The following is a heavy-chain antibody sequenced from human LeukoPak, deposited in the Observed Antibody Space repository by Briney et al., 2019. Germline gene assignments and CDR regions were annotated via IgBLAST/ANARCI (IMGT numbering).Heavy chain of an antibody. D-gene: IGHD1-26*01. V-gene: IGHV4-4*07. CDR3: ARDLTARGSFGY. CDR2: NYPTGDT. CDR1: GVSVTNYY. Sequence: KPSETLSLTCSVSGVSVTNYYWSWVRQPAGKRLEWIGRNYPTGDTIYNPSLKSRVTMSVDMSKNHLSLKLTSVTAADAAVYYCARDLTARGSFGYWGQGILVSVSS. J-gene: IGHJ4*02.